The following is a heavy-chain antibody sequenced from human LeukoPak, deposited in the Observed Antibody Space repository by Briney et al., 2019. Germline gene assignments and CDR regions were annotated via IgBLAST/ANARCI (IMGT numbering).Heavy chain of an antibody. V-gene: IGHV3-7*01. CDR1: GFTFSSYW. Sequence: SGGSLRLSCAASGFTFSSYWMSWVRQAPGKGPEWVANIKQDGSEKYYVDSVKGRFTISRDNAKNSLYLQMNSLRAEDTAVYYCARDPDQIAVASFDYWGQGTLVTVSS. J-gene: IGHJ4*02. D-gene: IGHD2-15*01. CDR3: ARDPDQIAVASFDY. CDR2: IKQDGSEK.